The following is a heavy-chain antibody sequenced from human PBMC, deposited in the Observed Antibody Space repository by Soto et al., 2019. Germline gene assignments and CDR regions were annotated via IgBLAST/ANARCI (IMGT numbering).Heavy chain of an antibody. CDR3: AKGYYYDSSGYYYGSAFDI. Sequence: PGGSLRLSCAASGFTFSSYAMSWVRQAPGKGLEWVSAISGSGGSTYYADSVKGRFTISRDNSKNTLYLQMNSLRAEDTAVYYCAKGYYYDSSGYYYGSAFDIWGQGTMVTVSS. CDR1: GFTFSSYA. V-gene: IGHV3-23*01. J-gene: IGHJ3*02. D-gene: IGHD3-22*01. CDR2: ISGSGGST.